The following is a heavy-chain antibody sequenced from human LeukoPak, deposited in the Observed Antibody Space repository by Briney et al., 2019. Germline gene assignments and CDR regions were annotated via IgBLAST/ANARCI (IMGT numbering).Heavy chain of an antibody. CDR2: IIPILGTA. V-gene: IGHV1-69*04. D-gene: IGHD3-16*01. CDR1: GGTFSSYA. Sequence: SVKVSCKASGGTFSSYAISWVRQAPGQGLEWMGRIIPILGTANYAQKLQGRVTITADKSTSTAYMELSSLRSEDTAVYYCARGGVGGSSRLVDIWGQGTMVTVSS. J-gene: IGHJ3*02. CDR3: ARGGVGGSSRLVDI.